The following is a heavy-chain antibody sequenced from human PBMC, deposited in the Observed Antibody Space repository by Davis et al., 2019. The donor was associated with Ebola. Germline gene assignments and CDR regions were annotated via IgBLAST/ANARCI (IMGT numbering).Heavy chain of an antibody. V-gene: IGHV1-18*01. D-gene: IGHD1-7*01. Sequence: ASVPVSCTASGYTFTSYGISWVRQAPGQGLEWMGWISVYNGNTNYAQKLQGRVTMTTDTSTSTAYRELRSLRSDDTAVYYCARGPRWYNWNSGYFQHWGQGTLVTVSS. CDR3: ARGPRWYNWNSGYFQH. CDR1: GYTFTSYG. J-gene: IGHJ1*01. CDR2: ISVYNGNT.